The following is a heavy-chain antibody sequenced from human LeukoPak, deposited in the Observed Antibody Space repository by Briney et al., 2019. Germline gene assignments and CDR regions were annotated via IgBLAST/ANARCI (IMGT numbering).Heavy chain of an antibody. CDR1: GDSVSSNTAG. CDR3: ARRVSGYGMDV. Sequence: SQTLSLTCAISGDSVSSNTAGWNWIRQSPSRGLEWLGRTYYRSKWYYDYAVSVKSRISINPDTSKNQFSLQLHSLTPEDTAVYFCARRVSGYGMDVWGQGTTVTASS. D-gene: IGHD1-26*01. V-gene: IGHV6-1*01. CDR2: TYYRSKWYY. J-gene: IGHJ6*02.